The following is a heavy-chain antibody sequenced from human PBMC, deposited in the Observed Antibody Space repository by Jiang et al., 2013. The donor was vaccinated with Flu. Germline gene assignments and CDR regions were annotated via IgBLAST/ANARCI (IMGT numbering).Heavy chain of an antibody. D-gene: IGHD4-17*01. CDR3: ARAGMWYGHLGD. V-gene: IGHV4-59*11. J-gene: IGHJ4*02. CDR2: IHRSGGT. Sequence: LLKPSETLSLTCTVSGASIDNHYCTWIRQTPGKGLEWIGNIHRSGGTNYNPSLKSRLTISIDTSKNQFSLKVTSVTAADTAVYYCARAGMWYGHLGDWGQGALVIVPS. CDR1: GASIDNHY.